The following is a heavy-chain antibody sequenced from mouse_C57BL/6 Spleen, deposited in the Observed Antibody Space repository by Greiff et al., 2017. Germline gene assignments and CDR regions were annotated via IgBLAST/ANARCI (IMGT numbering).Heavy chain of an antibody. CDR2: IRNKANGYTT. J-gene: IGHJ3*01. CDR1: GFTFTDYY. D-gene: IGHD3-1*01. V-gene: IGHV7-3*01. Sequence: VQLKESGGGLVQPGGSLSLSCAASGFTFTDYYMSWVRQPPGKALEWLGFIRNKANGYTTEYSASVKGRFTISRDNSQSILYLQMNALRAEDSATYYCARYLPLGGFAYWGQGTLVTVSA. CDR3: ARYLPLGGFAY.